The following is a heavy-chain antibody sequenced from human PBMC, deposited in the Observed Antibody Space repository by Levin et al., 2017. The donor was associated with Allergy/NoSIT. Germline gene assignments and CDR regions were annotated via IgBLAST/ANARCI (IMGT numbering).Heavy chain of an antibody. Sequence: GGSLRLSCAASGFTFSSYAMHWVRQAPGKGLEWVAVISYDGSNKYYADSVKGRFTISRDNSKNTLYLQMNSLRAEDTAVYYCARDLTPVIVEKVFDYWGQGTLVTVSS. V-gene: IGHV3-30*04. J-gene: IGHJ4*02. D-gene: IGHD3-22*01. CDR2: ISYDGSNK. CDR1: GFTFSSYA. CDR3: ARDLTPVIVEKVFDY.